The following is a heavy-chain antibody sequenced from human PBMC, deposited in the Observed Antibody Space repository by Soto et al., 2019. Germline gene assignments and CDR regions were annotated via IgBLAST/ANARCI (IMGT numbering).Heavy chain of an antibody. V-gene: IGHV3-33*06. J-gene: IGHJ4*02. Sequence: QVQLVESGGGVVQPGRSLRLSCAASGFTFSKYGMHWVRQAPGKGLEWVAVIWCDGSNKYYADSVKGRFTISRDNSKNTLYEQMNSLRAEDTAVYYCAKDEWGSGSIDYWGQGALVTVSS. CDR2: IWCDGSNK. CDR3: AKDEWGSGSIDY. D-gene: IGHD3-10*01. CDR1: GFTFSKYG.